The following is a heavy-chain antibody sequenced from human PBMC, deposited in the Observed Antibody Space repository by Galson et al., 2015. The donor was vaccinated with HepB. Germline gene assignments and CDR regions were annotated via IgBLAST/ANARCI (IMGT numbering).Heavy chain of an antibody. D-gene: IGHD3-10*01. V-gene: IGHV3-9*01. Sequence: SLRLSCAASGFTFEDYAMHWVRQVPGKGLEWVSGTSWNSDFTGYADSVRGRFTISRDNAKYSLYLQMNSLRADDTALYYCAQDLTYYYGSGSYFVGMDVWGQGTTVTVSS. CDR1: GFTFEDYA. CDR3: AQDLTYYYGSGSYFVGMDV. CDR2: TSWNSDFT. J-gene: IGHJ6*02.